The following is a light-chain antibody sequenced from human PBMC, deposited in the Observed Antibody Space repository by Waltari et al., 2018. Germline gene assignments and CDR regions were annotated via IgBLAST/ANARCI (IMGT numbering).Light chain of an antibody. Sequence: QTVVTQEPSLSVSPGETVTLTCALSSGSPSSTSYPSWYPQSPGQAPRTLVYKTNIRSSGVPDRFSGSVLGNKAALTITGAQADDESDYYCVIYMGSGIWVFGGGTKLTVL. CDR3: VIYMGSGIWV. V-gene: IGLV8-61*01. J-gene: IGLJ3*02. CDR1: SGSPSSTSY. CDR2: KTN.